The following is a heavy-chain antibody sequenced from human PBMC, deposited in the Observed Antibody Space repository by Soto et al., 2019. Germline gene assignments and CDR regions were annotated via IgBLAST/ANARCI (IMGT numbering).Heavy chain of an antibody. D-gene: IGHD2-21*02. CDR1: GFTFKHSG. CDR2: ISHDGSDK. CDR3: AKTLGGDSGGVFDY. Sequence: QVQLVDSGGGVVQPGRSLRLSCAASGFTFKHSGMHWVRQAPGKGLEWVALISHDGSDKYYADSVKGRFTISRDNFKNTLFLEMNSLRVEDTAVYFCAKTLGGDSGGVFDYWGLGTLVTVSS. V-gene: IGHV3-30*18. J-gene: IGHJ4*02.